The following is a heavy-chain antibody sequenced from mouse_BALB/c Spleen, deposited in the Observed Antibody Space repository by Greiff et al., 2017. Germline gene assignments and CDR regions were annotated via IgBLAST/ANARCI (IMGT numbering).Heavy chain of an antibody. CDR2: INSNGGST. CDR1: GFTFSSYG. V-gene: IGHV5-6-3*01. Sequence: EVQGVESGGGLVQPGGSLKLSCAASGFTFSSYGMSWVRQTPDKRLELVATINSNGGSTYYPDSVKGRFTISRDNAKNTLYLQMSSLKSEDTAMYYCARGGVYYGIAMDYWGQGTSVTVSS. D-gene: IGHD1-1*01. CDR3: ARGGVYYGIAMDY. J-gene: IGHJ4*01.